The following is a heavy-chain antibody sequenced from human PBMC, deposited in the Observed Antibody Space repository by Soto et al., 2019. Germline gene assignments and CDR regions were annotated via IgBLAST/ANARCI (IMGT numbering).Heavy chain of an antibody. Sequence: EVQVLESGGALVQPGGSLRLSCAASGFTFSSYDMSWVRQAPGKGLEWVSGLSGSGGSTYYADSVKGRFTISRDNSKNTLYWQMNSLRAEDTAVYDCAKGGGGYWGQGTLVTVSS. CDR3: AKGGGGY. V-gene: IGHV3-23*01. CDR2: LSGSGGST. J-gene: IGHJ4*02. CDR1: GFTFSSYD. D-gene: IGHD3-16*01.